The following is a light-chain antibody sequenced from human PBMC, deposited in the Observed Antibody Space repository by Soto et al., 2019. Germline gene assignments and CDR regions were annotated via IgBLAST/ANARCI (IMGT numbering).Light chain of an antibody. CDR1: QIITRNY. CDR3: QQYGTSRRLT. CDR2: GAF. Sequence: EIVLTQSPGTLSLSPGERATLSCRASQIITRNYLAWYQQKPGQAPRLLIYGAFNRATGIPDKFSGSGSGTDFTLTISRLEPADFAVYYCQQYGTSRRLTFGGGTKVEIK. V-gene: IGKV3-20*01. J-gene: IGKJ4*01.